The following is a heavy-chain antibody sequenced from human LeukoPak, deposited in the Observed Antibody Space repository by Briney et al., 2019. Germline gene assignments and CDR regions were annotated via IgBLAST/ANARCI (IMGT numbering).Heavy chain of an antibody. D-gene: IGHD6-19*01. CDR3: ARDSTVAGRGGFDY. CDR2: ISSSSSTI. CDR1: GFTFSSYS. J-gene: IGHJ4*02. Sequence: GGSLRLSCAASGFTFSSYSMNWVRQAPGKGLEWVSYISSSSSTIYYADSVKGRFTISRDNAKNSLYLQMNSLRAEDTAVYYCARDSTVAGRGGFDYWGQGTLVTVSS. V-gene: IGHV3-48*01.